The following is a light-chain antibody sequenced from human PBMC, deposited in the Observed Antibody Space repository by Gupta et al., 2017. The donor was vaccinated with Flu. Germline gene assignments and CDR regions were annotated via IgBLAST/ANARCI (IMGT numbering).Light chain of an antibody. J-gene: IGKJ1*01. V-gene: IGKV3-11*01. Sequence: PATLSWSPGERATRSCRARQSVINYLAWYQQKPGQAPRLLISDASNRATGIPVRFSGSGSGTDFTLTISSREAEDFAVYYCQQGRSWPRTFGQGTKVEIK. CDR1: QSVINY. CDR2: DAS. CDR3: QQGRSWPRT.